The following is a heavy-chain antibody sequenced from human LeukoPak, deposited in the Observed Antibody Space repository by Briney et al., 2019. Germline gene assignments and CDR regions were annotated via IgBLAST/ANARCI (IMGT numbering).Heavy chain of an antibody. CDR3: ARDPFEDIVVVPAAGALVGHAFDI. CDR1: GGTFSSYA. V-gene: IGHV1-18*01. D-gene: IGHD2-2*01. Sequence: EASVNVSCKASGGTFSSYAISWVRQAPGQGLEWMGWISAYNGNTNYAQKLQGRVTMTTDTSTSTAYMELRSLRSDDTAVYYCARDPFEDIVVVPAAGALVGHAFDIWGQGTMVTVSS. CDR2: ISAYNGNT. J-gene: IGHJ3*02.